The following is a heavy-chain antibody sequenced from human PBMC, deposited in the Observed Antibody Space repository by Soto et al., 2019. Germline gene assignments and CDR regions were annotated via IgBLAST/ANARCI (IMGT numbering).Heavy chain of an antibody. CDR3: AKASEVLFGYYFDY. V-gene: IGHV3-23*01. Sequence: EVQLLESGGGLVQPGGSLRLSCAASGITFSSYAMSWVRQAPGKGLEWVSAISGSGGSTYYADSVKGRFTISRDNSKNALYLQMNSLRAEDTAVYYCAKASEVLFGYYFDYWGQGTLVTVSS. CDR2: ISGSGGST. J-gene: IGHJ4*02. D-gene: IGHD3-10*01. CDR1: GITFSSYA.